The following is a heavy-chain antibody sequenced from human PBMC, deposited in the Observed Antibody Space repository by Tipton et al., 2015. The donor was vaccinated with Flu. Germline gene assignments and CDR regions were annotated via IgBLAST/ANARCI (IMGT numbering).Heavy chain of an antibody. CDR3: ARDDLGPTVILYL. V-gene: IGHV1-18*01. Sequence: QLVQSGAEVKEPGASVKVSCKASGYTFTTYGITWVRQAPGQGLEWMGWISAYYGNTNYAQKFQGRVTMTTDTSTSTAYMELRSLTSDDTAVYYCARDDLGPTVILYLWGQGTLVTVSS. D-gene: IGHD4-17*01. J-gene: IGHJ1*01. CDR2: ISAYYGNT. CDR1: GYTFTTYG.